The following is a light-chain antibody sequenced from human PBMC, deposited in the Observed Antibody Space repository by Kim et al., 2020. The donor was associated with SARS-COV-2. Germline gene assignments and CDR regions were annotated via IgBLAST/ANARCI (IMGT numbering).Light chain of an antibody. CDR2: GAS. CDR1: QGINNY. J-gene: IGKJ2*01. Sequence: DIQMTQSPPSLSASVGDRVTITCRASQGINNYLAWFQQKPGKAPKSLIYGASTLHRGVPSTFSGSGFGTDFTLTISDLQPEDFASYYCQQYNGYPYTFGQGTKLEI. CDR3: QQYNGYPYT. V-gene: IGKV1-16*01.